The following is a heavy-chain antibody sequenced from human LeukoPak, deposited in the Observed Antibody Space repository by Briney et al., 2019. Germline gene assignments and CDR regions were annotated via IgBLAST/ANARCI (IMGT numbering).Heavy chain of an antibody. CDR3: ARSGSGCYNWFDP. CDR2: IYYSGST. D-gene: IGHD6-19*01. CDR1: SGSVNGYY. V-gene: IGHV4-59*02. J-gene: IGHJ5*02. Sequence: SETLSLTCTVSSGSVNGYYWSWIRQPPGKGLEWIGNIYYSGSTNYNPSLKSRVTISVDTSKNQFSLKLSSVTAADTAVYYCARSGSGCYNWFDPWGQGTLVTVSS.